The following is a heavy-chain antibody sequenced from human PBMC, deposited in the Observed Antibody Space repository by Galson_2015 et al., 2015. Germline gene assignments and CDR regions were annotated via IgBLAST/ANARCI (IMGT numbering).Heavy chain of an antibody. J-gene: IGHJ4*02. CDR1: GFTFSSYS. V-gene: IGHV3-48*02. CDR2: ISSSSSTI. D-gene: IGHD3-3*01. CDR3: ARDLQTEYYDFWSGYSPSDY. Sequence: SLRLSCAASGFTFSSYSMNWVRQAPGKGLEWVSYISSSSSTIYYADSVEGRFTISRDNAKNSLYLQMNSLRDEDTAVYYCARDLQTEYYDFWSGYSPSDYWGQGTLVTVSS.